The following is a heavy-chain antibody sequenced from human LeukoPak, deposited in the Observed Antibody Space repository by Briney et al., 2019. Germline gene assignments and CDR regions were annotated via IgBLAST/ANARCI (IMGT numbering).Heavy chain of an antibody. CDR2: IIPIFGTA. J-gene: IGHJ3*02. CDR1: GCTFSSYA. CDR3: ARVISGGCSSTSCYSTVNDAFDS. D-gene: IGHD2-2*01. Sequence: ASVTVSFKASGCTFSSYAISWVRQAPGQGLEWMGGIIPIFGTANYAQTFQVRVTISADESTSTAYMELSSMRSEDTDVYYCARVISGGCSSTSCYSTVNDAFDSWGRGTMVTVSS. V-gene: IGHV1-69*13.